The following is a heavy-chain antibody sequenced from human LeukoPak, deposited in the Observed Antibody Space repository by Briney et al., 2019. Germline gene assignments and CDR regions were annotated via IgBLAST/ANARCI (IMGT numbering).Heavy chain of an antibody. CDR1: GFTFDDYA. J-gene: IGHJ1*01. CDR3: AKDSRDDAEYFQH. V-gene: IGHV3-9*01. Sequence: GGSLRLSCAASGFTFDDYAMHWVRQAPGKGLEWVSGISWNSGSIGFADSVKGRFTISRDNAKNSLYLQMNSLRAEDTALYYCAKDSRDDAEYFQHWGQGTLVTVSS. CDR2: ISWNSGSI.